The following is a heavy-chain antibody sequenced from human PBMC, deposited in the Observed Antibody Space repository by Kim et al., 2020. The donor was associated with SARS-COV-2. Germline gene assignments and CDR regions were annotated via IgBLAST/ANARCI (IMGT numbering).Heavy chain of an antibody. CDR2: MYYSGST. CDR1: GGSISSRRFY. CDR3: ARHDIGSRSSGFDP. Sequence: SETLYLTCTVSGGSISSRRFYWGWIRQPPGKGLEWIGSMYYSGSTYNNPSLNSRVTISVDTSKNQFSLKLSSVTAADTAVYYCARHDIGSRSSGFDPWGQGTLVAVSS. V-gene: IGHV4-39*01. D-gene: IGHD3-10*01. J-gene: IGHJ5*02.